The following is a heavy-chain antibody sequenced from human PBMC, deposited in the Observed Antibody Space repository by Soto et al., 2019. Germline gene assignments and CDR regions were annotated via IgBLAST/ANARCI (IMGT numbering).Heavy chain of an antibody. D-gene: IGHD1-26*01. CDR2: ISSSISYI. CDR3: ARAVIVGATAGRDY. Sequence: EVQLVESGGGLVKPGGSLRLSCAASGFTFSSYSMNWVRQAPGKGLEWVSSISSSISYIYYADSVKGRFTISRDNAKNSLYLQMNSLRAEDTAVYYCARAVIVGATAGRDYWGQGTLVTVSS. V-gene: IGHV3-21*01. J-gene: IGHJ4*02. CDR1: GFTFSSYS.